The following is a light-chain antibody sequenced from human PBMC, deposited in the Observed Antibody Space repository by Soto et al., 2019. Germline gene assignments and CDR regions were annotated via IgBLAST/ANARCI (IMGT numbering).Light chain of an antibody. J-gene: IGKJ1*01. Sequence: EIVITQSPGTLSLSPGETATLSCRASQSVSSYLAWYQQKPGQAPRLLIYGASTRATGIPARFSGSGSGTEFTLTISSLQSEDFAVYYCQQYSIWRTFGQGTKVDIK. V-gene: IGKV3-15*01. CDR3: QQYSIWRT. CDR2: GAS. CDR1: QSVSSY.